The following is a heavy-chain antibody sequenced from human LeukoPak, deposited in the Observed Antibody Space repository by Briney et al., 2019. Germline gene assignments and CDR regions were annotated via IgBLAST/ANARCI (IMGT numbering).Heavy chain of an antibody. D-gene: IGHD2-2*01. V-gene: IGHV4-34*01. CDR1: GGSFSGYY. CDR2: ITHSGST. CDR3: ARDGDRRYCSSTSCYEDY. J-gene: IGHJ4*02. Sequence: SETLSLTCAVYGGSFSGYYWSWIRQPPGKGLEWIGEITHSGSTNYNPSLKSRVTISVDTSKNQFSLKLSSVTAADTAVYYCARDGDRRYCSSTSCYEDYWGQGTLVTVSS.